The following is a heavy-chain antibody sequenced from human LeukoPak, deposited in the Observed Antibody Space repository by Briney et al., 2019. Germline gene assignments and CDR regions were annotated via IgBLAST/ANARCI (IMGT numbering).Heavy chain of an antibody. V-gene: IGHV4-59*01. CDR3: ARGGGYASPIGY. Sequence: SETLSLTCAVDGGYFSGCYWSWIRQPPGKGLDWIGYIYHSGSTKYNPSLKSRVTISVDTSKNQFSLKLSSVTAADTAVYYCARGGGYASPIGYWGQGALVTVSS. CDR1: GGYFSGCY. J-gene: IGHJ4*02. D-gene: IGHD5-12*01. CDR2: IYHSGST.